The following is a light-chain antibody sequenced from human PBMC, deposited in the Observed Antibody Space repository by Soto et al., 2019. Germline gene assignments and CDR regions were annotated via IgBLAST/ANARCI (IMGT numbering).Light chain of an antibody. CDR2: DAS. CDR1: QSVSSY. J-gene: IGKJ3*01. CDR3: QQRSNCPQT. Sequence: EIVLTQSPATLSSSPGERATLSCRPSQSVSSYLAWYQQKPGQAPRLLIYDASNRDTGIPARVSSSGSGTDFTLTISSLEPEDFAVYYCQQRSNCPQTFGPGTKVDIK. V-gene: IGKV3-11*01.